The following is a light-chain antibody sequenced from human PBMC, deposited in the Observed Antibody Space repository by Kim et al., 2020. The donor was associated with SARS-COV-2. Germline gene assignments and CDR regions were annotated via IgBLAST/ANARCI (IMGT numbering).Light chain of an antibody. CDR3: QAWDSSTVV. CDR2: HDS. CDR1: KLGDKY. Sequence: VSRGQTASITCSGDKLGDKYAYWYQQKPGQSPVLVIYHDSKRPSGIPERFSGSNSGNTATLTISGTQAMDEADYYCQAWDSSTVVFGGGTQLTIL. V-gene: IGLV3-1*01. J-gene: IGLJ3*02.